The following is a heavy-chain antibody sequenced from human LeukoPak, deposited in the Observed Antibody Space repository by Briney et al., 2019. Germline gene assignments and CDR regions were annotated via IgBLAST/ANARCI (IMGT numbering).Heavy chain of an antibody. CDR3: AKVGYYDSSGYYHPYFDY. V-gene: IGHV3-21*04. D-gene: IGHD3-22*01. CDR2: ISMSGTHI. J-gene: IGHJ4*02. CDR1: GFSFSSYT. Sequence: GGSLRLSCAASGFSFSSYTMNWVRQAPGKGLGWVSSISMSGTHIYYADSVKGRFTISRDNSKNTLYLQMNSLRAEDTAVYYCAKVGYYDSSGYYHPYFDYWGQGTLVTVSS.